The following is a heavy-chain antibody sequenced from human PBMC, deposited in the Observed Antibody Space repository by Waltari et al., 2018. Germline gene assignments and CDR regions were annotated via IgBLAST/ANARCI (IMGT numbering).Heavy chain of an antibody. J-gene: IGHJ4*02. D-gene: IGHD6-13*01. CDR2: ISAYNGNT. CDR1: GYTFTSYV. CDR3: ARLIAAAGIDY. V-gene: IGHV1-18*01. Sequence: QLPLVQSGAEVKKPGASVKVSCKASGYTFTSYVHSWLRQAPGQGLEWMGWISAYNGNTNYAQKLQGRVTMTTDTSTSTAYMELRSLRSDDTAVYYCARLIAAAGIDYWGQGTLVTVSS.